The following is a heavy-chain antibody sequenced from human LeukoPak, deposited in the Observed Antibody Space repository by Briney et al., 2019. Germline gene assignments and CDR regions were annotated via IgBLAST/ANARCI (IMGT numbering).Heavy chain of an antibody. CDR3: ARDRAVSGPTTTDY. Sequence: GGSLRLSCAASGFTFRNSWMHWLRRAPGKGLVWVSRISADGSDTIYADSVQGRFTISRDNAKNTLFLQMNSLRAEDTAVYYCARDRAVSGPTTTDYWGQGTLVTVSS. CDR2: ISADGSDT. J-gene: IGHJ4*02. V-gene: IGHV3-74*01. D-gene: IGHD1-26*01. CDR1: GFTFRNSW.